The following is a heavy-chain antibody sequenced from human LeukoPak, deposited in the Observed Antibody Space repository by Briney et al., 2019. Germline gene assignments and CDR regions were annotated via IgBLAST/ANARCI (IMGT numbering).Heavy chain of an antibody. CDR3: AKQGQQLVRSFWDY. CDR1: EFTFSNYA. V-gene: IGHV3-23*01. D-gene: IGHD6-13*01. CDR2: ISGSGAST. Sequence: GGSLRLSCVASEFTFSNYAMTWVRQAPGKGLEWVSSISGSGASTYYADSVKGRFTISRDNSKNTLYLQMNSLRAEDTAVYYCAKQGQQLVRSFWDYWGQGTLVTVSS. J-gene: IGHJ4*02.